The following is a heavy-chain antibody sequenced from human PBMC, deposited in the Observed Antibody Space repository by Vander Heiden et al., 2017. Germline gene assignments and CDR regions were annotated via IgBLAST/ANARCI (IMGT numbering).Heavy chain of an antibody. Sequence: QLQLQESGPGLVKPSETLSLTCTVSGGSISSSSYYWGWIRQPPGKGLEWIGSIYYSGSTYYNPSLKSRVTISVDTSKNQFSLKLSSVTAADTAVYYCARHEILWQWLTYFDYWGQGTLVTVSS. V-gene: IGHV4-39*01. J-gene: IGHJ4*02. CDR2: IYYSGST. CDR3: ARHEILWQWLTYFDY. D-gene: IGHD6-19*01. CDR1: GGSISSSSYY.